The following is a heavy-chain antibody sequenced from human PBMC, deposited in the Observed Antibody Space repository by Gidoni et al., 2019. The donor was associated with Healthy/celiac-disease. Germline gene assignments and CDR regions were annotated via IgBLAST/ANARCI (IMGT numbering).Heavy chain of an antibody. CDR1: GFPFSSYP. CDR3: ARELYYDFWSGYSYYYYYGRDV. J-gene: IGHJ6*02. D-gene: IGHD3-3*01. Sequence: QVQRVESGGGVVQPGRSLRLSFAASGFPFSSYPMHWVRQAPGKGLEWVAVISDDGGNKYYAGSVKGRFTISRDNSKNTLYLQMNSLRAEDTAVYYCARELYYDFWSGYSYYYYYGRDVWGQGTTVTVSS. CDR2: ISDDGGNK. V-gene: IGHV3-30-3*01.